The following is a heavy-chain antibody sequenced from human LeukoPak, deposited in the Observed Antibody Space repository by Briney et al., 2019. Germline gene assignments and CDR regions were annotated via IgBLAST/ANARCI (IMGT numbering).Heavy chain of an antibody. CDR2: MNPSSGNT. D-gene: IGHD6-13*01. J-gene: IGHJ5*02. Sequence: GASVKVSRKASGYTFTSYDINWVRQATGQGLEWMGWMNPSSGNTGYAQKFQGRVTMTRNTSISTAYMELSSLRSEDTAVYYCARGAPGSSRGYNWFDPWGQRTLVTVSS. V-gene: IGHV1-8*01. CDR3: ARGAPGSSRGYNWFDP. CDR1: GYTFTSYD.